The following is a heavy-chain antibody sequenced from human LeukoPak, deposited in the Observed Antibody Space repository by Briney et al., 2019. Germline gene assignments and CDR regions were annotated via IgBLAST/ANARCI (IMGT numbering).Heavy chain of an antibody. D-gene: IGHD5-18*01. J-gene: IGHJ4*02. Sequence: SETLSLTCAVYGGSFSGYYWSWIRQPPGKGLEWIGEINHSGSTNYNPSLKSRVTISVDTSKNQFSLKLSSVTAADTAVYYCARGWLGYSYAGPRNYFGYWGQGTLVTVSS. CDR1: GGSFSGYY. CDR3: ARGWLGYSYAGPRNYFGY. CDR2: INHSGST. V-gene: IGHV4-34*01.